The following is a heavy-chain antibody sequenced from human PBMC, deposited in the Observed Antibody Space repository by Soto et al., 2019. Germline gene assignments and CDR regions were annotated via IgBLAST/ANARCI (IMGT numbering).Heavy chain of an antibody. V-gene: IGHV3-33*01. J-gene: IGHJ4*02. Sequence: QVQLVESGGDVVQLGRPLRLSWQASGFSFSGYGMHWVRQAPGKGLEWVALIWFDGSNQYYADSLKGRFTISRDNSNNTLYLQMNSLTAEDTAVYYCARGPGSSGWYVDFWGQGTLVTVSS. CDR2: IWFDGSNQ. D-gene: IGHD6-19*01. CDR3: ARGPGSSGWYVDF. CDR1: GFSFSGYG.